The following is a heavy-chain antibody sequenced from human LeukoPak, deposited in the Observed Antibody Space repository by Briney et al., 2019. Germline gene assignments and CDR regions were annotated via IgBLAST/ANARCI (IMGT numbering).Heavy chain of an antibody. CDR3: TSSSSINY. J-gene: IGHJ4*02. D-gene: IGHD2-2*01. V-gene: IGHV3-73*01. CDR1: GFTFSGSA. Sequence: PGGSLKLSCAASGFTFSGSAMHWVRQASGKGLEWVGRIRSKANSYATAYAASVKGRFTISRDDSKNTAYLQMNSPKTEDTAVYYCTSSSSINYWGQGTLVTVSS. CDR2: IRSKANSYAT.